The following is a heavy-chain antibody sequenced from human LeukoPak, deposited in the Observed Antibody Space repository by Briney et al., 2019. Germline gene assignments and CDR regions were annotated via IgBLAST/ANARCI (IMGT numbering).Heavy chain of an antibody. CDR2: IRYDGSNK. CDR1: GFTFSSYG. V-gene: IGHV3-30*02. CDR3: AKDPTHYRVWDYYETIGLSY. D-gene: IGHD3-22*01. J-gene: IGHJ4*02. Sequence: LPGGSLRLSCAASGFTFSSYGMHWVRQAPGKGLEWVTFIRYDGSNKYYADSVKGRFTISRDNSKNTLNLHMNSLRAEDTAVYYCAKDPTHYRVWDYYETIGLSYWGQGTLVTVSS.